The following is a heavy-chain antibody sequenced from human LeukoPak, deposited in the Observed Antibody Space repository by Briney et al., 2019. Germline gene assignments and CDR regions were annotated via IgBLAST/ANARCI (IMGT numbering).Heavy chain of an antibody. D-gene: IGHD3-10*01. J-gene: IGHJ4*02. CDR1: GFTFSSYG. CDR2: INHSGST. V-gene: IGHV4-34*01. Sequence: GSLRLSCAASGFTFSSYGMGWIRQPPGKGLEWIGEINHSGSTNYNPSLKSRVTISVDTSKNQFSLKLSSVTAADTAVYYCARGGVSGYYYGSGSRFDYWGQGTLVTVSS. CDR3: ARGGVSGYYYGSGSRFDY.